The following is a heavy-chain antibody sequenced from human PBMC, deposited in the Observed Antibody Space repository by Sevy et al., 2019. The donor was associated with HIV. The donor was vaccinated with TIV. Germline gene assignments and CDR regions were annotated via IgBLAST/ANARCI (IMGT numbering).Heavy chain of an antibody. CDR2: IYYSWST. Sequence: SETLSLTCTVSGGSVSSGSYYWSWIRQPPGKGLEWIGYIYYSWSTNYNPSLKSRVTISVDTSKNQFSLKLSSVTAADTAVYYCARDMRQGILPTYGMDVWGQGTTVTVSS. J-gene: IGHJ6*02. V-gene: IGHV4-61*01. CDR3: ARDMRQGILPTYGMDV. CDR1: GGSVSSGSYY. D-gene: IGHD1-26*01.